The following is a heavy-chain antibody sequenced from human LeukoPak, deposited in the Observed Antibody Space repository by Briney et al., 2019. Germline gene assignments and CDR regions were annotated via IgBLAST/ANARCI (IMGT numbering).Heavy chain of an antibody. CDR2: ISWNSGHI. D-gene: IGHD3-22*01. V-gene: IGHV3-9*01. J-gene: IGHJ4*02. CDR1: GFTFDDYA. CDR3: ARGGNSAFYDDRYDY. Sequence: PGGSLRLSCAASGFTFDDYAMHWVRQAPGKGLEWVSGISWNSGHIGYADSVKGRFTISRDNAKNSLYLQMNSLRVEDTAVYYCARGGNSAFYDDRYDYWGQGTLVTVSS.